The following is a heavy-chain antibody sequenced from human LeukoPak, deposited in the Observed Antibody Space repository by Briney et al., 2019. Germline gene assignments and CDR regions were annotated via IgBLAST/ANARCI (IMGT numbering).Heavy chain of an antibody. V-gene: IGHV4-59*01. J-gene: IGHJ5*02. Sequence: SETLSLTCTVSGGSLSSYYWSWLRQPPGKGLEWIGYIYYSGSTNYNPSLKSRVTISVDTSKNQFSLKLSSVTAADTAVYYCARDLTIAAAGTRWFDPWGQGTLVTVSS. CDR2: IYYSGST. CDR1: GGSLSSYY. D-gene: IGHD6-13*01. CDR3: ARDLTIAAAGTRWFDP.